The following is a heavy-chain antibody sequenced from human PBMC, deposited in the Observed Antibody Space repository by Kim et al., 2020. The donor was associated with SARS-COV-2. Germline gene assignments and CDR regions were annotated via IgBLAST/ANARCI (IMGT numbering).Heavy chain of an antibody. CDR2: IYYSGST. Sequence: SETLSLTCTVSGGSISSSSYYWGWIRQPPGKGLEWIGSIYYSGSTYYNPSLKSRVTISVDTSKNQFSLKLSSVTAADTAVYYCARLLFSQWLLHFDYWG. CDR3: ARLLFSQWLLHFDY. V-gene: IGHV4-39*01. CDR1: GGSISSSSYY. D-gene: IGHD6-19*01. J-gene: IGHJ4*01.